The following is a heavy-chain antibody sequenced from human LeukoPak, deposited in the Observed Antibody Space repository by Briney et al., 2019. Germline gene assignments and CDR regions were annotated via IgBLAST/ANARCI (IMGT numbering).Heavy chain of an antibody. CDR1: GGSISSYY. Sequence: PSETLSLTCTVSGGSISSYYWSWIRQPPGKGLEWIGYIYYSGSTNYNPSLKGRVTISVDTSKNQFSLKLSSVTAADTAVYYCARAGIAARLSHFDYWGQGTLVTVSS. D-gene: IGHD6-6*01. CDR2: IYYSGST. V-gene: IGHV4-59*12. J-gene: IGHJ4*02. CDR3: ARAGIAARLSHFDY.